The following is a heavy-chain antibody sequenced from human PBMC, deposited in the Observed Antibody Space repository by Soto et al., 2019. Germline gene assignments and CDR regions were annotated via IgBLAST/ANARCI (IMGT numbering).Heavy chain of an antibody. V-gene: IGHV3-11*01. CDR1: GFIFSAQY. D-gene: IGHD3-10*01. CDR2: ITKSGSSA. CDR3: VRGPHYGAWVDYFDN. J-gene: IGHJ4*02. Sequence: GGSLRLSCAASGFIFSAQYMGWIRQAPGKGLEWLSYITKSGSSARYADSVNGRITISRDNTKNSLFLQMNSLRDEDTGIYYCVRGPHYGAWVDYFDNWGQGTLVTVSS.